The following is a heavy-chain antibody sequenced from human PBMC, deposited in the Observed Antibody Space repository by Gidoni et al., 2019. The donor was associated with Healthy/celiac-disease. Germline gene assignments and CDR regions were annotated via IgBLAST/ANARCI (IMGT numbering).Heavy chain of an antibody. CDR3: ARLGYSSGWYSGSYYYYYGMDV. D-gene: IGHD6-19*01. CDR2: INHSGST. CDR1: GGSFRGYY. V-gene: IGHV4-34*01. Sequence: QVQLQQWGAGLLKPPETLSLTCAVYGGSFRGYYCSWIRQPPGKGLEWIGEINHSGSTNYNPSLKSRVTISVDTSKNQFSLKLSSVTAADTAVYYCARLGYSSGWYSGSYYYYYGMDVWGQGTTVTVSS. J-gene: IGHJ6*02.